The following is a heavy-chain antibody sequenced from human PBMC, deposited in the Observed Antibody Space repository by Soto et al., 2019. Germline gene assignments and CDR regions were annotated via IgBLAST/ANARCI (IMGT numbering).Heavy chain of an antibody. J-gene: IGHJ6*02. CDR1: GYSFTSYW. CDR3: ARQGPLVSYYYYSGMDV. V-gene: IGHV5-51*01. CDR2: IYPGDSDT. Sequence: HGASVKISCKGSGYSFTSYWIGSVRQMPGKGLEWMGIIYPGDSDTRYSPSFQGQVTISADKSISTAYLQWSSLKASDTAMYYCARQGPLVSYYYYSGMDVWRQGTTVTVSS. D-gene: IGHD2-8*01.